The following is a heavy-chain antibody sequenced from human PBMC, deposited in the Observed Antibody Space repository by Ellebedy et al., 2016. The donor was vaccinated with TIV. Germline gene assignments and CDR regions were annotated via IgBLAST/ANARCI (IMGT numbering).Heavy chain of an antibody. J-gene: IGHJ6*02. V-gene: IGHV3-20*04. Sequence: PGGSLRLSCAASGFKFDDYAMHWVRQAPGKGLEWVSGINWNGGSRGYADSVKGRFTIARDNAQSSLYLQMNSLRAEDTAVYYCARGHYGLDVWGQGTTVTVSS. CDR1: GFKFDDYA. CDR2: INWNGGSR. CDR3: ARGHYGLDV.